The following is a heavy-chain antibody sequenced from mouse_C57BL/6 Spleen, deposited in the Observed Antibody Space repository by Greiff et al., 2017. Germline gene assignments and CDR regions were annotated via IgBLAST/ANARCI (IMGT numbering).Heavy chain of an antibody. Sequence: EVKLQESGAELVKPGASVKLSCTASGFNIQDYYMHWVKQRTEQGLEWIGRIDPEDGETKYAPKFQGKATITADTSSNTAYLQLSSLTSEDTAVYYCARSTTVVASFDYWGQGTTLTVSS. V-gene: IGHV14-2*01. CDR2: IDPEDGET. CDR3: ARSTTVVASFDY. D-gene: IGHD1-1*01. CDR1: GFNIQDYY. J-gene: IGHJ2*01.